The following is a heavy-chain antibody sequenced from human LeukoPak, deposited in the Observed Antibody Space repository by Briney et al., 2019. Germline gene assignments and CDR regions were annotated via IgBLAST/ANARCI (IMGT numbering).Heavy chain of an antibody. CDR3: AKDSARYFDCNWFDP. CDR1: GGSISSSSYY. J-gene: IGHJ5*02. CDR2: IYYSGST. V-gene: IGHV4-39*02. Sequence: SETLSLTCTVSGGSISSSSYYWGWIRQPPGKGLEWIGSIYYSGSTYYNPSLKSRVTISVDTSKNQFSLKLSSVTAADTAVYYCAKDSARYFDCNWFDPWGQGTLVTVSS. D-gene: IGHD3-9*01.